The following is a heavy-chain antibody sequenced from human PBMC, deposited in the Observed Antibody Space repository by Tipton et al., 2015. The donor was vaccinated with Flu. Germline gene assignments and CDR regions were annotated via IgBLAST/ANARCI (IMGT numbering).Heavy chain of an antibody. CDR3: AKDRDGGSYYFYAMDV. V-gene: IGHV3-9*01. D-gene: IGHD1-26*01. CDR2: ISWNSGNI. CDR1: GFTFDDYA. Sequence: LSLTCEASGFTFDDYAMHWVRQAPGKGLEWVSGISWNSGNIGYADSVKGRFTISRDNARASLYLQMNSLSPEDTAVYYCAKDRDGGSYYFYAMDVGGQGTTVIVSS. J-gene: IGHJ6*02.